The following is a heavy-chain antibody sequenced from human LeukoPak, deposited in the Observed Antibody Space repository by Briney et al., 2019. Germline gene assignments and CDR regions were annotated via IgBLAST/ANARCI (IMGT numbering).Heavy chain of an antibody. D-gene: IGHD2-15*01. CDR1: GFTFSSYA. CDR3: AKDLPLGYWPRTPLVLNYFDP. CDR2: ISASGGGT. V-gene: IGHV3-23*01. J-gene: IGHJ5*02. Sequence: GGSLRLSCAASGFTFSSYAMSWVRQAPGKGLEWVSLISASGGGTYYADSMQGRFTVSRDNSKNTLYLQIDSLRAEDTAVYYCAKDLPLGYWPRTPLVLNYFDPWGQGTLVTVSS.